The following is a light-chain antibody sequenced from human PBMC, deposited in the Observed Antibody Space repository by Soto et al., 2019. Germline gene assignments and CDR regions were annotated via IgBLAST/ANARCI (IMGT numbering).Light chain of an antibody. Sequence: QSVLTQPRSVSGSPGHSVTISCTGTSSDVGGYSYVSWYQQHPGKAPKLMISDVSKRPSGVPDRFSGSKFGNTASLTISGLQDEDEADYYCCSYEGAFTYVFGSGTKVTVL. V-gene: IGLV2-11*01. CDR1: SSDVGGYSY. J-gene: IGLJ1*01. CDR2: DVS. CDR3: CSYEGAFTYV.